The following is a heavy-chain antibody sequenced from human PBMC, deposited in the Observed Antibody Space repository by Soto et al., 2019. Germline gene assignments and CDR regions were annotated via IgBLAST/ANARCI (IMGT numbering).Heavy chain of an antibody. J-gene: IGHJ4*02. CDR1: GFTFSNYA. CDR3: AKDQGSSWYEIDY. Sequence: EVQLLESGGGLVQPGGSLRPSCAASGFTFSNYAVTWVRQAPGKGLEWVSTISGSGGSTYYADSVKGRFTISRDNSKNTLYLQMNSLRAADTAVYYCAKDQGSSWYEIDYWGPGTLVTVSS. V-gene: IGHV3-23*01. D-gene: IGHD6-13*01. CDR2: ISGSGGST.